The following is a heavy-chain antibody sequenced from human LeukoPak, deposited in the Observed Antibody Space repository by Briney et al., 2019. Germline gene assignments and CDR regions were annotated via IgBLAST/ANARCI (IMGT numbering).Heavy chain of an antibody. J-gene: IGHJ4*02. D-gene: IGHD3-22*01. Sequence: SETLSLTCAVSGGSISSSNWWSWVRQPPGKGLEWIGEIYHSGGTYSNPSLSSRVTISVDTSKNQFSLKLSSVTAADTAMYYCARHPTSGYLYYFDYWGQGTLVTVSS. CDR2: IYHSGGT. CDR1: GGSISSSNW. V-gene: IGHV4-4*02. CDR3: ARHPTSGYLYYFDY.